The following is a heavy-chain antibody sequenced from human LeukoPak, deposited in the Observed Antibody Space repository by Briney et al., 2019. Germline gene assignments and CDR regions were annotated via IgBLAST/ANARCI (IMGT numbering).Heavy chain of an antibody. CDR2: IYYSGST. Sequence: PSETLSLTCTVSGGSISSSSYYWGWIRQPPGRGLEWIGSIYYSGSTYYNPSLKSRVTISVDTSKNQFSLKLSSVTAADTAVYYCARDEWELQQHAFDIWGQGTMVTVSS. V-gene: IGHV4-39*07. CDR3: ARDEWELQQHAFDI. J-gene: IGHJ3*02. CDR1: GGSISSSSYY. D-gene: IGHD1-26*01.